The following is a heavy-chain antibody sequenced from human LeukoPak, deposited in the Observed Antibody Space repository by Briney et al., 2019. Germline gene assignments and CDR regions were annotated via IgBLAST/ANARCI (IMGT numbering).Heavy chain of an antibody. V-gene: IGHV3-9*03. J-gene: IGHJ4*02. D-gene: IGHD3-10*01. CDR2: ISWNSGSI. CDR1: GVTFYDYA. Sequence: PGGSLRLSCAASGVTFYDYAMHWVRQAPGKGLEWVSGISWNSGSIGYADSVKGRFTISRDNAKNSLYLQMNSLRAEDMALYYCAKGGAGSYYVCYFDYWGQGTLVTVSS. CDR3: AKGGAGSYYVCYFDY.